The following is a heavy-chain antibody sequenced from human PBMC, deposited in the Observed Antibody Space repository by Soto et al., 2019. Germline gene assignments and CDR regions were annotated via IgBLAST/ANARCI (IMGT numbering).Heavy chain of an antibody. D-gene: IGHD3-22*01. CDR2: INPNSGGT. V-gene: IGHV1-2*04. J-gene: IGHJ4*02. Sequence: QVQLVQSGAEVKKPGASVKVSCKASGYTFTGYYMHWVRQAPGQGLEWMGWINPNSGGTNYAQKFQGWVTMTRDTSISTADMELRRLRSDATAVYSCARAPRERSGYPQYGLDYWGQGTLVTVSS. CDR3: ARAPRERSGYPQYGLDY. CDR1: GYTFTGYY.